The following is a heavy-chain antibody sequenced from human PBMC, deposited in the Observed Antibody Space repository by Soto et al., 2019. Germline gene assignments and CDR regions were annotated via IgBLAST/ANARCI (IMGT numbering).Heavy chain of an antibody. CDR2: ISGSGGST. V-gene: IGHV3-23*01. Sequence: GGSLRLSCAASGFTFSSYAMSWVRQAPGKGLEWVSAISGSGGSTYYADSVKGRFTISRDNSKNTLYLQMNSLRAEDTAVYFCARGGSVYYDFLTGYYDNPNYFDYWGQGTLVTVSS. CDR3: ARGGSVYYDFLTGYYDNPNYFDY. CDR1: GFTFSSYA. D-gene: IGHD3-9*01. J-gene: IGHJ4*02.